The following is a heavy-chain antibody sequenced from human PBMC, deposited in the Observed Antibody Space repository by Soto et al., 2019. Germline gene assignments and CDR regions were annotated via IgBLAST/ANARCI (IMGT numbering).Heavy chain of an antibody. J-gene: IGHJ5*02. CDR2: IIPIFGTA. V-gene: IGHV1-69*01. Sequence: QVQLVQSGAEVKKPGSSVKVSCKASGGTFSSYAISWVRQAPGQGLEWMGGIIPIFGTANYAQKFQGRVTITADESTSTAYMELSSPRSEDTAVYYCARGPPYCSGGSCYPWWFDPWGQGTLVTVSS. D-gene: IGHD2-15*01. CDR3: ARGPPYCSGGSCYPWWFDP. CDR1: GGTFSSYA.